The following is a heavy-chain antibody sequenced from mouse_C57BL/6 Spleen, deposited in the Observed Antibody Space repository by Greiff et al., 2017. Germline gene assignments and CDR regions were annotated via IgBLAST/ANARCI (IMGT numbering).Heavy chain of an antibody. CDR1: GFTFTDYY. Sequence: DVMLVESGGGLVQPGGSLSLSCAASGFTFTDYYMSWVRQPPGKALEWLGFIRNKANGYTTEYSASVKGRFTISRDTSQSILYLQMNALRAEDSATYYFARYMGDYWYFDVWGTGTTVTVSS. CDR3: ARYMGDYWYFDV. CDR2: IRNKANGYTT. V-gene: IGHV7-3*01. J-gene: IGHJ1*03.